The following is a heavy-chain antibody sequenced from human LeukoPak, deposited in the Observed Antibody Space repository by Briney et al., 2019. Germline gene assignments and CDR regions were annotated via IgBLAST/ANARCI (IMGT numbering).Heavy chain of an antibody. D-gene: IGHD6-6*01. J-gene: IGHJ4*02. Sequence: GGSLRLSCAASGFTFSSYAMHWVRQAPGKGLEWVTVISYDGSKQYYADSVKGRFTISRDNSKNTLYLQMNSLRAEDTAIYNCTRDLGSSSDYWGQATPVTVSS. CDR2: ISYDGSKQ. CDR3: TRDLGSSSDY. V-gene: IGHV3-30*04. CDR1: GFTFSSYA.